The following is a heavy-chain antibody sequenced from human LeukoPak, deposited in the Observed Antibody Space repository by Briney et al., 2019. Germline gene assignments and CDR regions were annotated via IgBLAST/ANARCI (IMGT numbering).Heavy chain of an antibody. CDR2: ISSSGSTI. J-gene: IGHJ5*02. CDR1: GFTFSSYE. D-gene: IGHD3-3*01. Sequence: PGGSLRLSCAASGFTFSSYEMNWVRQAPGKGLEWVSYISSSGSTIYYADSVKGRFTISRDNAKNSLYLQMNSLRAEDTAVYYCARVHTSRFVPWGQGTLVTVSS. V-gene: IGHV3-48*03. CDR3: ARVHTSRFVP.